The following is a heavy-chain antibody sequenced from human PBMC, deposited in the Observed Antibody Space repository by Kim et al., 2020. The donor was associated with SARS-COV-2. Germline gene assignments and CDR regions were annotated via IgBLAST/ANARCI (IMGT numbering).Heavy chain of an antibody. CDR2: ISYDGSNK. V-gene: IGHV3-30*04. D-gene: IGHD2-2*01. Sequence: GGSLRLSCAASGFTFSSYAMHWVRQAPGKGLEWVAVISYDGSNKYYADSVKGRFTISRDNSKNTLYLQMNSLRAEDTAVYYCARADCSSTSCEYYFDYWGQGTLVTVSS. CDR3: ARADCSSTSCEYYFDY. CDR1: GFTFSSYA. J-gene: IGHJ4*02.